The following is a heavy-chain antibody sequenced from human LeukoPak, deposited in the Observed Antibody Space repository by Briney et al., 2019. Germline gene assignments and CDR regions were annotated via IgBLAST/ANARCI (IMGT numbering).Heavy chain of an antibody. Sequence: GGSLRLSCEGSGFTFDDYAIHWVRQAPGKGLEWVSGISWDGGSIGYAESVKGRFTISRDNANNSLFLQMNSLRPEDTALYYCAKDAFYDSSGFYPNWFDPRGQGTLVTVSS. D-gene: IGHD3-22*01. V-gene: IGHV3-9*01. CDR3: AKDAFYDSSGFYPNWFDP. J-gene: IGHJ5*02. CDR2: ISWDGGSI. CDR1: GFTFDDYA.